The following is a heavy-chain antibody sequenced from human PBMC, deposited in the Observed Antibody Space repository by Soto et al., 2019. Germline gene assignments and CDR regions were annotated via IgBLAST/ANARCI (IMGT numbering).Heavy chain of an antibody. J-gene: IGHJ5*02. CDR2: IIPIFGTA. D-gene: IGHD2-2*02. CDR3: ARDLVPAAINWFDP. CDR1: GGTFSSYA. Sequence: QVQLVQSGAEVKKPGSSVKVSCKASGGTFSSYAISWVRQARGQGLEWMGGIIPIFGTANYAQKFQGRVTITADESTSTAYMELSSLRSEDTAVYYCARDLVPAAINWFDPWGQGTLVTVSS. V-gene: IGHV1-69*12.